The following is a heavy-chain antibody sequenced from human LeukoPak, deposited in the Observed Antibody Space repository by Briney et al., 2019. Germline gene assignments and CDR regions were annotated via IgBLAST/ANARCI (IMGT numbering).Heavy chain of an antibody. CDR2: VSGSGGST. J-gene: IGHJ4*02. V-gene: IGHV3-23*01. CDR1: GFTFSSYA. Sequence: GGSLRLSCAASGFTFSSYAMGWVRQAPGKGLEWVSTVSGSGGSTYYADSVKGRFTISRNNSKNTVYLQMNSLRAGDTAVYYCVVDTTLAFYFDYWGQGTLVTVSS. CDR3: VVDTTLAFYFDY. D-gene: IGHD5-18*01.